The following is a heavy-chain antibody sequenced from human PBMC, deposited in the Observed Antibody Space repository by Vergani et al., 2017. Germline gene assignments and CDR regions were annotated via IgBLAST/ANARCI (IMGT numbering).Heavy chain of an antibody. Sequence: QVQLQESGPGLVKPSQTLSLTCTVSGASINNDFYYWHWIRQPAGKGLEWIGRIYVSGITDYNSSLQSRVSMSVDTSKNQFSLTLTSVTAADTAVYYCASPRTAENLPKPLYYFYGLDVWGQGTTVTVSS. CDR1: GASINNDFYY. CDR3: ASPRTAENLPKPLYYFYGLDV. D-gene: IGHD7-27*01. J-gene: IGHJ6*02. V-gene: IGHV4-61*02. CDR2: IYVSGIT.